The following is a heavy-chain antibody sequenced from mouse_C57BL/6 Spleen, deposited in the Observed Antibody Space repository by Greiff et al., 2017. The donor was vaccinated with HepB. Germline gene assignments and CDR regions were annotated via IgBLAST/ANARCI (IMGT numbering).Heavy chain of an antibody. D-gene: IGHD1-1*01. J-gene: IGHJ2*01. Sequence: VQLQESGPELVKPGASVKISCKASGYAFSSSWMNWVKQRPGKGLEWIGRIYPGDGDTNYNGKFKGKATLTADKSSSTAYMQLRSLTSEDSAVYFCARYYYGSNFDYWGQGTTLTVSS. CDR1: GYAFSSSW. CDR2: IYPGDGDT. CDR3: ARYYYGSNFDY. V-gene: IGHV1-82*01.